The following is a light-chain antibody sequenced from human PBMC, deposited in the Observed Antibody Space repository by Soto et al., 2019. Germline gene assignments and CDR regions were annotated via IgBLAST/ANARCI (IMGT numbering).Light chain of an antibody. J-gene: IGKJ5*01. Sequence: DIQMTQSPSTLSTSVGDRVTITCRASQSISSWLAWYQQKPGKAPKLLIYHASSLESGVPSRFSGSGSGTEFTLTISSLQSEDFAVYYCQQYNNWPPITFGQGTRLEIK. CDR2: HAS. CDR3: QQYNNWPPIT. V-gene: IGKV1-5*01. CDR1: QSISSW.